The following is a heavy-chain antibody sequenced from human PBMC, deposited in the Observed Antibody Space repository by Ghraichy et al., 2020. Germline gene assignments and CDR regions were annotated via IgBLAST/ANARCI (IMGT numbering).Heavy chain of an antibody. J-gene: IGHJ4*02. CDR3: AKDMGRYYDSSGYSAGFDY. Sequence: GGSLRLSCAASGFTFDDYAMHWVRQAPGKGLEWVSGISWNSGSIGYADSVKGRFTISRDNAKNSLYLQMNSLRAEDTALYYCAKDMGRYYDSSGYSAGFDYWGRGTLVTVSS. CDR2: ISWNSGSI. CDR1: GFTFDDYA. V-gene: IGHV3-9*01. D-gene: IGHD3-22*01.